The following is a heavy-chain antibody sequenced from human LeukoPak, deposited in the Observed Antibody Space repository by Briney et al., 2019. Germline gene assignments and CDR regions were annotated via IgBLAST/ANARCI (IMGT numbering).Heavy chain of an antibody. J-gene: IGHJ6*03. CDR1: GGSISSGGYY. CDR3: ARDRGYYYYMDV. CDR2: IYHSGST. Sequence: PSETLSLTCTVSGGSISSGGYYWSWIRQPPGKGLEWIGYIYHSGSTYYNPSLKSRVTISVDRSKNQFSLKLSSVTAADTAVYYCARDRGYYYYMDVWGKGTTVTVSS. V-gene: IGHV4-30-2*01.